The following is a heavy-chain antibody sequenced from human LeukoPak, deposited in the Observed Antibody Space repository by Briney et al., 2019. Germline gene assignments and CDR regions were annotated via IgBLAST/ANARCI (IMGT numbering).Heavy chain of an antibody. CDR1: GFTFSSYA. V-gene: IGHV3-23*01. CDR3: ATLGGSTIFGVVSTRDNWFDP. D-gene: IGHD3-3*01. J-gene: IGHJ5*02. CDR2: ISGSGGST. Sequence: SGGSLRLSCAASGFTFSSYAMSWVRQAPGEGLEWVSAISGSGGSTYYADSVKGRFTISRDNSKNTLYLQMNSLRAEDTAVYYCATLGGSTIFGVVSTRDNWFDPWGQGTLVTVSS.